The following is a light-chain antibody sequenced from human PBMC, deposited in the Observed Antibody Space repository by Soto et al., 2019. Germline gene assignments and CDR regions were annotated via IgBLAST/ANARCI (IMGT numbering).Light chain of an antibody. CDR2: GAS. CDR1: QSVSSSY. CDR3: QQYGSSPRT. Sequence: EIVLTQSPGTLSLSPGERATLSCRASQSVSSSYLAWYQQKPGQAPRLLIYGASSRATGIPDRFSGSGSGTDFTLTISRLETEDVAVYYCQQYGSSPRTFGPGTKVDIK. J-gene: IGKJ3*01. V-gene: IGKV3-20*01.